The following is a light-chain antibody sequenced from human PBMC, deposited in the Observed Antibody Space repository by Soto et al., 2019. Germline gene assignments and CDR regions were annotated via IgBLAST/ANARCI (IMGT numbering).Light chain of an antibody. V-gene: IGKV3-15*01. CDR2: GAS. CDR3: QQYNNWPPWT. J-gene: IGKJ1*01. CDR1: QSASSN. Sequence: EIVMTQSPATLSVSPGERATLSCRARQSASSNLAWYQQKPGQAPRLLIYGASTRATGIPARFSGSGSGTEFTLTISSLQSEDFAVYYCQQYNNWPPWTFGQGTKVEIK.